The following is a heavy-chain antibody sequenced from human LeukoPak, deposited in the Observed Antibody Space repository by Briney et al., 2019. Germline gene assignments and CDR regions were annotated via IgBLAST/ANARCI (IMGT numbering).Heavy chain of an antibody. D-gene: IGHD4-17*01. CDR3: ARGTDYGDYVDY. V-gene: IGHV3-11*01. CDR1: GFTFSDYY. CDR2: ISSSGSTI. Sequence: GGSLRLSCAASGFTFSDYYMSWIRQAPGKGLGWVSYISSSGSTIYYADSVKGRLTISRDNAKNSLHLQMNSLRAEDTAVYYCARGTDYGDYVDYWGQGTLVTVSS. J-gene: IGHJ4*02.